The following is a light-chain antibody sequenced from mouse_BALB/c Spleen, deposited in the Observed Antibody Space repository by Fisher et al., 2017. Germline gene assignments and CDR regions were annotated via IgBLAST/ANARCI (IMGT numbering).Light chain of an antibody. Sequence: IVLTQSPALMSASPGEKVTMTCSASSSVSYMHWYQQKSGTSPKRWIYDTSKLASGVPARFSGSGSGTSYSPTISSMEAEDAATYYCHQYHRSHTFGGGTKLEIK. CDR3: HQYHRSHT. CDR1: SSVSY. J-gene: IGKJ2*01. V-gene: IGKV4-59*01. CDR2: DTS.